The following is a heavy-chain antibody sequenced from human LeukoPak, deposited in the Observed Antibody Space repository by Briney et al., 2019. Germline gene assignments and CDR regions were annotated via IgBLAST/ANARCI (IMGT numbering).Heavy chain of an antibody. CDR3: ARDKGYCSGGSCYRDY. D-gene: IGHD2-15*01. CDR2: INPNSGGT. CDR1: GYTFTGYY. J-gene: IGHJ4*02. V-gene: IGHV1-2*02. Sequence: ASVKVSCKASGYTFTGYYMHWVRPAPGQGLEWMGWINPNSGGTNYAQKFQGRVTMTRDTSISTAYMELSRLRSDDTAVYYCARDKGYCSGGSCYRDYWGQGTLVTVSS.